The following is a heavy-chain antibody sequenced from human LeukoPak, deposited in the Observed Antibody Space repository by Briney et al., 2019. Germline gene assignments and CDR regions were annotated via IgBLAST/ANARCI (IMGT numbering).Heavy chain of an antibody. V-gene: IGHV4-61*01. D-gene: IGHD3-3*01. CDR1: GGSVSSGSYY. CDR3: ARANYDFWSGYGYGMDV. Sequence: PSETLSLTCTVSGGSVSSGSYYWSWIRQPPGKGLEWIGYIYYSGSTNYNPSLKSRVTISVDTSKNQFSLKLSSVTAADTAVYYCARANYDFWSGYGYGMDVWGQGTTVTVSS. CDR2: IYYSGST. J-gene: IGHJ6*02.